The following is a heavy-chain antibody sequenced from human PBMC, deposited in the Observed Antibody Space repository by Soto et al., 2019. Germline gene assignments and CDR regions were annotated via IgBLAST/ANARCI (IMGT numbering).Heavy chain of an antibody. CDR3: ARHKNSNPHYYYGMDV. J-gene: IGHJ6*04. D-gene: IGHD4-4*01. V-gene: IGHV5-10-1*01. CDR2: IDPSDSYT. Sequence: GESLKISCKGSGYSFTSYWISWVRQMPGKGLEWMGRIDPSDSYTNYSPSFQVHVTISADKSLSTAYLQWSSLKASDTAMYYCARHKNSNPHYYYGMDVWGKGTTVAVSS. CDR1: GYSFTSYW.